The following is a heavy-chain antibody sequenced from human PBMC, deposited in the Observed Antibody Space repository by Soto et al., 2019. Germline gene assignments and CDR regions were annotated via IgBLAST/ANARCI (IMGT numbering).Heavy chain of an antibody. CDR1: GFTFSSYS. D-gene: IGHD6-19*01. Sequence: EVQLVESGGGLVKPGGSLRLSCAASGFTFSSYSMNWVRQAPGKGLEWVSSISSSSSYIYYADSVKGRFTISRDNAKNSLYLQMNSLRAEDTAVYYCAAGQWLVRGSGFDPWGQGTLVTVSS. J-gene: IGHJ5*02. V-gene: IGHV3-21*01. CDR2: ISSSSSYI. CDR3: AAGQWLVRGSGFDP.